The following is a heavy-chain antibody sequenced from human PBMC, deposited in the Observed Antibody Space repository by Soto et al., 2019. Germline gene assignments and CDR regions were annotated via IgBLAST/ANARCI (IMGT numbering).Heavy chain of an antibody. D-gene: IGHD1-1*01. J-gene: IGHJ4*02. Sequence: QVQLQQLGAGRLKPSETLSLTCAVYGGSFSGYYWTWIRQPPGTGVEWIGEINHSGSTNYDPSLKRLVTLSGDTSKNKFTLKLTPVTAADTAVYYGARDKITGRLDYWGQGTLVTVSS. CDR3: ARDKITGRLDY. CDR2: INHSGST. V-gene: IGHV4-34*01. CDR1: GGSFSGYY.